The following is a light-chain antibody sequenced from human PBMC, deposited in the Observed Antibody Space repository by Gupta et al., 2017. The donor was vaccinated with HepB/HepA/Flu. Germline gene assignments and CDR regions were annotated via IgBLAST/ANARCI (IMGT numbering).Light chain of an antibody. CDR3: QQYYSSPFFT. J-gene: IGKJ3*01. CDR1: QSVSSSY. Sequence: EIVLTQSPGTLSLSPGERATLSCRASQSVSSSYLAWYQQKPGQAPRLLIYGASSRDTGIPDRFSGSGYGTDLTLTISRREPEDFAVYYCQQYYSSPFFTFGHGTKVDIK. V-gene: IGKV3-20*01. CDR2: GAS.